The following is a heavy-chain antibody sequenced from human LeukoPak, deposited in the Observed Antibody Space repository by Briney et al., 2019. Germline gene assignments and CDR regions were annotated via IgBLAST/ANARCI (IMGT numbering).Heavy chain of an antibody. CDR1: GGSISSGDYY. D-gene: IGHD5-18*01. CDR3: AREAMSGYYYYYGMDV. CDR2: IYYSGST. J-gene: IGHJ6*02. V-gene: IGHV4-30-4*01. Sequence: SETLSLTCTVSGGSISSGDYYWSWIRQPPGEGLEWIGYIYYSGSTYYNPSLKSRVTISVDTSKNQFSLKLSSVTAADTAVYYCAREAMSGYYYYYGMDVWGQGTTVTVSS.